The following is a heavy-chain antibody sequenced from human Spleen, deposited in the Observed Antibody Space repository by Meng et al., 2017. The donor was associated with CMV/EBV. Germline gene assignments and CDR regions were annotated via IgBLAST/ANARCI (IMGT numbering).Heavy chain of an antibody. D-gene: IGHD3-22*01. J-gene: IGHJ4*02. CDR1: YTVTGYY. CDR3: ARSYYYDSSGYYSPFAY. V-gene: IGHV1-2*02. Sequence: YTVTGYYMHWVRQAPGQGLEWMGWLNPDSGITYSAQNFQGRVTMTRDTSINTASMELSRLRSDDTAVYYCARSYYYDSSGYYSPFAYWGQGTLVTVSS. CDR2: LNPDSGIT.